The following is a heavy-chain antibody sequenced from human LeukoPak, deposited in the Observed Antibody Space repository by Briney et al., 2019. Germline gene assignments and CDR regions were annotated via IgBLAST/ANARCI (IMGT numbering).Heavy chain of an antibody. Sequence: SETLSLTCTVSGGSISSYYWSWIRQPPGKGLEWIWYIYYSGSTNYNPSLKSRVTISVDTSKNHFSLRLSSVTAADTAVYYCARGGSSGYYAWFDPWGQGTLVTVSS. V-gene: IGHV4-59*12. CDR3: ARGGSSGYYAWFDP. D-gene: IGHD3-22*01. J-gene: IGHJ5*02. CDR2: IYYSGST. CDR1: GGSISSYY.